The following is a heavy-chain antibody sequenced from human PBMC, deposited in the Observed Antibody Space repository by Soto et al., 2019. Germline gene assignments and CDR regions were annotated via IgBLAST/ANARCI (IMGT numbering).Heavy chain of an antibody. J-gene: IGHJ3*02. D-gene: IGHD5-12*01. V-gene: IGHV1-69*12. Sequence: QVQLVQSGAEVKKPGSSVKVSCKASGGTFSSYAISWVRQAPGQGLEWMGGIIPIFGTANYAQKFQGRVTVTAEEATSTAYRELSSLRSEDTAVYYCAREAGEMATLGGDEAFDIWGQGTMVTVSS. CDR2: IIPIFGTA. CDR3: AREAGEMATLGGDEAFDI. CDR1: GGTFSSYA.